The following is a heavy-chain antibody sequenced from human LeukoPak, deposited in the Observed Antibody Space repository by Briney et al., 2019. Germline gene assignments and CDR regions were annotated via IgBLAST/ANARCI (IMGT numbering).Heavy chain of an antibody. J-gene: IGHJ1*01. D-gene: IGHD1-26*01. CDR3: ARDQWRVGATRPEYFQH. Sequence: SETLSLTCTVSGGSISSSSYYWGWIRQPPGKGLEWIGRIYYSGSTYYNPSLKSRVTISVDTSKNQFSLKLSSVTAADTAVYYCARDQWRVGATRPEYFQHWGQGTLVTVSS. CDR2: IYYSGST. CDR1: GGSISSSSYY. V-gene: IGHV4-39*07.